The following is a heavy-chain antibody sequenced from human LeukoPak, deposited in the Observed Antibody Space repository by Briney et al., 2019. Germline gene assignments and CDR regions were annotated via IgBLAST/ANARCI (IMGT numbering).Heavy chain of an antibody. J-gene: IGHJ5*02. CDR1: GGSISSYY. Sequence: NTSETLSLTCTVSGGSISSYYWSWIRQPAGKGLEWIGRIYTSGSTNYNPSLKSRVTMSVDTSKNQFSLQLNSVTPEDSAVYYCARENPDSSGYYYGNWFDPWGQGTLVTVSS. CDR3: ARENPDSSGYYYGNWFDP. D-gene: IGHD3-22*01. CDR2: IYTSGST. V-gene: IGHV4-4*07.